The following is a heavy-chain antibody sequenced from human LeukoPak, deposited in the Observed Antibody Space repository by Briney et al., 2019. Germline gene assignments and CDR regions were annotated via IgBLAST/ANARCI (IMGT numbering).Heavy chain of an antibody. V-gene: IGHV3-20*01. Sequence: GGSLRLSRTAAGSSFDDYGMSWVRQIPGKGLEWVAGITWNGGSTDYAVSVRGRFTTSRDNAKKSVYLQMNSLRVEDAALYHCARDGKRVTTQFYYYGIDLWGQGTTVTVSS. CDR3: ARDGKRVTTQFYYYGIDL. CDR2: ITWNGGST. D-gene: IGHD3-3*01. J-gene: IGHJ6*02. CDR1: GSSFDDYG.